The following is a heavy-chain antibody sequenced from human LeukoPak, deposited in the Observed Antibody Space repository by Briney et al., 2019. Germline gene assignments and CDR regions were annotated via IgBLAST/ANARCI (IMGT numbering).Heavy chain of an antibody. CDR2: INHSGST. V-gene: IGHV4-34*01. CDR1: GGSFSGYY. J-gene: IGHJ4*02. D-gene: IGHD5-12*01. Sequence: PETLSLTCAVYGGSFSGYYWSWIRQPPGKGLEWIGEINHSGSTNYNPSLKSRVTISVDTSKNQFSLKLSSVTAADTAVYYCARGLWWLRYYFDYWGQGTLVTVSS. CDR3: ARGLWWLRYYFDY.